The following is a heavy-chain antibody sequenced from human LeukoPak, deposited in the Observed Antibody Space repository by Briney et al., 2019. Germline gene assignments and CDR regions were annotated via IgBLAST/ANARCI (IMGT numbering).Heavy chain of an antibody. V-gene: IGHV1-69*04. CDR3: ARDARVSSTSRGHWFDP. Sequence: ASVKVSCKASGGTFSSYTISWVRQAPGQGLEWMGRIIPILGIANYAQKFQGRVTITADQSTSTAYMELSSLRSEDTAVYYCARDARVSSTSRGHWFDPWGQGTLVTVSP. D-gene: IGHD2-2*01. CDR2: IIPILGIA. J-gene: IGHJ5*02. CDR1: GGTFSSYT.